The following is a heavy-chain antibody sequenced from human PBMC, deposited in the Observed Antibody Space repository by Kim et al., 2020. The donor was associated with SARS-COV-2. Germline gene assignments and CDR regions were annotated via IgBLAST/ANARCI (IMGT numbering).Heavy chain of an antibody. CDR2: IYSGGST. CDR1: GFTVSSNY. V-gene: IGHV3-53*01. CDR3: ARTMVQNYYYYYMDV. J-gene: IGHJ6*03. D-gene: IGHD3-10*01. Sequence: GGSLRLSCAASGFTVSSNYMSWVRQAPGKGLEWVSVIYSGGSTYYEDSVKGRFTTSTENSKNTLHLQMNSLRAEDTAAYYYARTMVQNYYYYYMDVLGKG.